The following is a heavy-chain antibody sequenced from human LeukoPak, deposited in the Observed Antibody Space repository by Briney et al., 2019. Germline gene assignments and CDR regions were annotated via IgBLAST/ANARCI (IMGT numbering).Heavy chain of an antibody. CDR1: GFTFSDYG. J-gene: IGHJ4*02. CDR2: IWYDGSNK. V-gene: IGHV3-33*01. CDR3: ARGVDYYENSGTIDY. D-gene: IGHD3-22*01. Sequence: GKSLRLSCTASGFTFSDYGMHWVRQPPGKGLEWVAIIWYDGSNKKYEDSVKGRFTISRDNSKNTLYLQINSLRAEDTAVYYCARGVDYYENSGTIDYWGQGTLVTVSS.